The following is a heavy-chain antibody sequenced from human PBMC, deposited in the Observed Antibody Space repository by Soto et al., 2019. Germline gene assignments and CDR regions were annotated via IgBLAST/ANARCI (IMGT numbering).Heavy chain of an antibody. Sequence: GESLKISCKASGYSFISYWIGWVRQMPGKGLEWMGIIYPADSDTKYSPSFQGRVTISADTSISTAYLQWSSLKASDTATYYCAHRLIPGSVDYWGQGTLVTVSS. CDR2: IYPADSDT. J-gene: IGHJ4*02. V-gene: IGHV5-51*01. CDR3: AHRLIPGSVDY. CDR1: GYSFISYW.